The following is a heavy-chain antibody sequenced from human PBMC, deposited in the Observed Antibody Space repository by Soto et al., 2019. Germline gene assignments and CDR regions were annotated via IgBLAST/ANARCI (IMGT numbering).Heavy chain of an antibody. CDR2: INPSGGST. V-gene: IGHV1-46*01. CDR1: GYTFTSYY. D-gene: IGHD2-2*01. Sequence: ASVKVSCKASGYTFTSYYMHWVRPAPGQGLEWMGIINPSGGSTSYAQKFQGRVTMTRDTSTSTVYMELSSLRSEDTAVYYCARVCPMYHAFDIWGQGTMVTVSS. CDR3: ARVCPMYHAFDI. J-gene: IGHJ3*02.